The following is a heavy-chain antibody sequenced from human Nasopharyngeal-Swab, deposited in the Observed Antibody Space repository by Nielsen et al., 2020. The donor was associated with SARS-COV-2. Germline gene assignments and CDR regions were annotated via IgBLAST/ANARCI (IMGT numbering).Heavy chain of an antibody. D-gene: IGHD4-11*01. CDR3: ARVTVTNYYYYMDV. CDR1: GGYVSGYY. V-gene: IGHV4-34*01. CDR2: INHSGST. J-gene: IGHJ6*03. Sequence: SETLSLNCAVYGGYVSGYYWRWIRQPRGKGLEWIGEINHSGSTNYNPSLKSRVTISVDTSKNEFSLKLSSVTAADTAVYYCARVTVTNYYYYMDVWGKGTTVTVSS.